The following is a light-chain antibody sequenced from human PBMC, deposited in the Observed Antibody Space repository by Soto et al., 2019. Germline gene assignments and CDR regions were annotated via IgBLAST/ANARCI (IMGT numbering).Light chain of an antibody. CDR3: QQSSNWPPIT. CDR1: QSVTKNN. CDR2: GAS. V-gene: IGKV3-11*01. J-gene: IGKJ5*01. Sequence: VLTQSPGTLSHSPGARATVSCRSSQSVTKNNLNWYQQKPGQAPRLLIYGASIRATGIPDRFSGSGSGTDFTLTISSLEPEDFAVYYCQQSSNWPPITCGQGTRREIK.